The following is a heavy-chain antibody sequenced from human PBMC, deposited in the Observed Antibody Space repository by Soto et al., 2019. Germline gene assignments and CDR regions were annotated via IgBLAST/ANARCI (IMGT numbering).Heavy chain of an antibody. D-gene: IGHD6-6*01. V-gene: IGHV3-23*01. J-gene: IGHJ4*02. CDR1: GFTFSSFA. Sequence: PGGSLRLSCAASGFTFSSFAMSWVRQAPGKGPEWVSAISGSGGSTYYADSVKGRYTISRDNSKNTLYLQMNSLRAEDTAVYYGAKGQQYSSSSNHFDSGGQGSPVTVSS. CDR3: AKGQQYSSSSNHFDS. CDR2: ISGSGGST.